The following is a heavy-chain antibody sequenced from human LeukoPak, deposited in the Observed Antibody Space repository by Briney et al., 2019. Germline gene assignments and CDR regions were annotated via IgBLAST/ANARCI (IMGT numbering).Heavy chain of an antibody. CDR3: ARDQTDDFRSGLTWGYFDY. V-gene: IGHV3-7*03. J-gene: IGHJ4*02. D-gene: IGHD3-3*01. CDR2: IKQDGSAK. Sequence: GGSLRLSCAASGFTFSSYWMSWVRQAPGKGLEWVANIKQDGSAKYYVDSVKGRFTISRDNAKNSLYLQMNSLRADDAAVYYCARDQTDDFRSGLTWGYFDYWGQGILVTVSS. CDR1: GFTFSSYW.